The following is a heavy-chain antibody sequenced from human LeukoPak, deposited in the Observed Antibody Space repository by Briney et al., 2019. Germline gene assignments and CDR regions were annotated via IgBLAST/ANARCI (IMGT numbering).Heavy chain of an antibody. J-gene: IGHJ4*02. CDR2: FNHSGSP. D-gene: IGHD4-23*01. CDR1: GGSLSGYY. CDR3: WGGLITGGNSGEWSDY. Sequence: SETLSLICAVYGGSLSGYYWIWLRQPPGEGLEWIGEFNHSGSPNYHPSLKSRVTISLDTSQNQFALKLSPVDASDTAVLYFWGGLITGGNSGEWSDYGGEGTLVT. V-gene: IGHV4-34*01.